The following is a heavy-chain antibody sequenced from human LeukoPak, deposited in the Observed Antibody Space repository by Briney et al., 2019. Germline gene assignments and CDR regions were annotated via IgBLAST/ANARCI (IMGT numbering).Heavy chain of an antibody. Sequence: ASVKVSCKASGYTFTGYYMHWVRQAPGQGLEWMGWINPNSGGTNYAQKFQGRVTMTRDTSISTAYTELSRLRSDDTAVYYCARDQYSSSSEFDYWGQGTLVTVSS. J-gene: IGHJ4*02. V-gene: IGHV1-2*02. D-gene: IGHD6-6*01. CDR2: INPNSGGT. CDR3: ARDQYSSSSEFDY. CDR1: GYTFTGYY.